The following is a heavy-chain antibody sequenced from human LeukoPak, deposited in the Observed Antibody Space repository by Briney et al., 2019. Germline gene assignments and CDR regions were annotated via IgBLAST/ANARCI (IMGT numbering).Heavy chain of an antibody. CDR3: ARMVRGVMDYYYMDV. V-gene: IGHV1-2*02. Sequence: ASVKVSCKASGYTFTGYYMHWVRQAPGQGLEWMGWINPNSGGTNYAQKFQGRVTMTRDTSISTAYMELSRLRSDDTAVYYCARMVRGVMDYYYMDVWGKGTTVTVSS. CDR2: INPNSGGT. J-gene: IGHJ6*03. D-gene: IGHD3-10*01. CDR1: GYTFTGYY.